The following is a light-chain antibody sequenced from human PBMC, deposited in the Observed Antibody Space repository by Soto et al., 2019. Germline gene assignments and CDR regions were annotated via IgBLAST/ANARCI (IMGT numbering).Light chain of an antibody. Sequence: IQLTQSPSSLSAPVGDRVTTTCRASQGISSYLAWYQQKPGKAPKLLIYGASTLQSGVPSRFSGSGSGTDFSLTISSLQPEDFATYYCQQLNDFPRTFGPGTKVDIK. CDR2: GAS. CDR1: QGISSY. J-gene: IGKJ3*01. V-gene: IGKV1-9*01. CDR3: QQLNDFPRT.